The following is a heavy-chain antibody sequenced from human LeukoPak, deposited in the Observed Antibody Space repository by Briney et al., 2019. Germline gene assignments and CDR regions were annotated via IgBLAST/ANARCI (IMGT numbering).Heavy chain of an antibody. D-gene: IGHD5-12*01. CDR2: ISPDSNYK. V-gene: IGHV3-21*01. Sequence: GESLRLSCAASGFTFSTYSMNWLRLAPGKGLEWVSSISPDSNYKYYVDSVKGRFTISRDNAKGSLYLQMNSLRAEDTAVYYCVRGGYRGFDYEYWGQGTLVTVSS. CDR1: GFTFSTYS. J-gene: IGHJ4*02. CDR3: VRGGYRGFDYEY.